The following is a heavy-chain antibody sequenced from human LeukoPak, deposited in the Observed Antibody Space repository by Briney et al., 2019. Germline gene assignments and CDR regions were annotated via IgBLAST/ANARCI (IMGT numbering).Heavy chain of an antibody. Sequence: SETLSLTCTVSGGSISSSSYYWGWIRQPPGKGLEWIGSIYYSGSTYYNPSLKSRVTISVDTSKNQFSLKLSSVTAADTAVYYCARDGSSSWHWFDPWGQGTLVTVSS. V-gene: IGHV4-39*07. CDR2: IYYSGST. D-gene: IGHD6-13*01. CDR3: ARDGSSSWHWFDP. J-gene: IGHJ5*02. CDR1: GGSISSSSYY.